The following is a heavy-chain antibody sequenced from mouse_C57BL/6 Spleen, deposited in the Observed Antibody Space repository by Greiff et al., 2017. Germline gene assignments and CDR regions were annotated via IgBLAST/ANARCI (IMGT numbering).Heavy chain of an antibody. V-gene: IGHV5-6*02. CDR3: TRRGLGHAMDY. Sequence: VKLMESGGDLVKPGGSLKLSCAASGFTFSSYGMSWVRQTPDKRLAWVATISSGGSYTYYPDSVKGRFTISRDNAKNTLYLQMSSLKSEDTAMYYCTRRGLGHAMDYWGQGTSVTVSS. D-gene: IGHD3-1*01. J-gene: IGHJ4*01. CDR2: ISSGGSYT. CDR1: GFTFSSYG.